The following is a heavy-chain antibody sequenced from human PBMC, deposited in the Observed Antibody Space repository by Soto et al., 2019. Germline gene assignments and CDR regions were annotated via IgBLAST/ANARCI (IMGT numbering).Heavy chain of an antibody. V-gene: IGHV3-72*01. CDR1: GFTFSDHY. Sequence: VQLVESGGGLVQPGGSLRLSCAASGFTFSDHYMDWVRQAPGKGLEWVGRTRNKANSYTTEYAASVKGRFTISRDDSKNSLYLQMNSLKTEDTAVYYCALWSCWPYYYYGMDVWGQGTTVTVSS. J-gene: IGHJ6*02. D-gene: IGHD3-3*01. CDR2: TRNKANSYTT. CDR3: ALWSCWPYYYYGMDV.